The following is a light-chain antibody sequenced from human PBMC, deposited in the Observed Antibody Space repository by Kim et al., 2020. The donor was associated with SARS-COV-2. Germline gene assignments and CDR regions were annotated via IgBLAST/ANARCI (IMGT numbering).Light chain of an antibody. CDR2: AKN. CDR3: QSRDSSVNRLL. CDR1: SLRNYY. V-gene: IGLV3-19*01. J-gene: IGLJ2*01. Sequence: SSELTQDPAVSVALGQTVRITCQGDSLRNYYASWYQQKPGQAPILVIYAKNSRPSGISHRFSGSSSGSTAALTITGAQAEDEADYYCQSRDSSVNRLLFGGGTQLTVL.